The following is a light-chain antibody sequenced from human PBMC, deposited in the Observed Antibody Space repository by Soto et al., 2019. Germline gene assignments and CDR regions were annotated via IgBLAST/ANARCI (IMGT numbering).Light chain of an antibody. CDR2: AAS. CDR3: QQYYSFPLT. V-gene: IGKV1-9*01. Sequence: DIQLTQSPSFLSASVGDRVTITCRASQGIRSYLARYQQRPGKAPELLIYAASTLQSGVPSRFSGSGSGTDFTLTISCLQSEDFATYYCQQYYSFPLTFGGGTKVDIK. CDR1: QGIRSY. J-gene: IGKJ4*01.